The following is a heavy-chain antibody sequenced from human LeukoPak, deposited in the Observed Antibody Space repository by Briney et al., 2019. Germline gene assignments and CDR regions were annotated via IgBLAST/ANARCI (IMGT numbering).Heavy chain of an antibody. CDR3: AKRGVVIRVILVGFHKEAYYFDS. CDR1: GLTLSNYA. CDR2: ISGSGGGT. Sequence: GGSLRLSCAVSGLTLSNYAMSWVRQAPGKGLEWVAGISGSGGGTHYADSVKGRFTISRDNPKNTLYLQMNNLRAGDTAVYFCAKRGVVIRVILVGFHKEAYYFDSWGQGALVTVSS. J-gene: IGHJ4*02. V-gene: IGHV3-23*01. D-gene: IGHD3-22*01.